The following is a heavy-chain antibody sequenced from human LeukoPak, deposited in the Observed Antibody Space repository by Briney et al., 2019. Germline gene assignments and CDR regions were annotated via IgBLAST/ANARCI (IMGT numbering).Heavy chain of an antibody. V-gene: IGHV3-33*01. CDR2: IWYDGSNK. CDR1: GFTFSSYG. J-gene: IGHJ4*02. D-gene: IGHD5-18*01. CDR3: ARDLGRGYSYGYGFDY. Sequence: GGSLRLSCAASGFTFSSYGMHWVRQAPGKGLEWVAVIWYDGSNKYYADSVKGRFTISRDNSKNTLYLQMNSLRAEDTAVYYCARDLGRGYSYGYGFDYWGQGTLVTVSS.